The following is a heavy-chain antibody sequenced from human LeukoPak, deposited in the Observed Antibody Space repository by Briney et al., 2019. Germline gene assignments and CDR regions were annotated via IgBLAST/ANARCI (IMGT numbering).Heavy chain of an antibody. V-gene: IGHV3-53*01. CDR2: IYSNGNT. CDR3: AKHAVVTPASDADY. CDR1: AFTVSSSF. D-gene: IGHD4-23*01. J-gene: IGHJ4*02. Sequence: AASAFTVSSSFMSWVRQAPGKGLEWVSIIYSNGNTHYADSVRGRFTISRDNSKNTLYLQMNSLRAEDTAVYYCAKHAVVTPASDADYWGQGTLVTVSS.